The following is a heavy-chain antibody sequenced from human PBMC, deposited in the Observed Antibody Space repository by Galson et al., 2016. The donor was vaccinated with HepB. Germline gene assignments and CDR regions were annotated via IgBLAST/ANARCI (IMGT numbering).Heavy chain of an antibody. CDR3: AKEGEWDLLNSFDS. D-gene: IGHD1-26*01. CDR1: GGSISGSDW. V-gene: IGHV4-4*02. Sequence: SETLSLTCAVSGGSISGSDWWSWVRQPPGKGLEWIGEIFHSGSTNYNPSLKSRVTISVDKSQNQFSLKLSSMTAADTAVYYCAKEGEWDLLNSFDSWGQGTLVTVSS. CDR2: IFHSGST. J-gene: IGHJ4*02.